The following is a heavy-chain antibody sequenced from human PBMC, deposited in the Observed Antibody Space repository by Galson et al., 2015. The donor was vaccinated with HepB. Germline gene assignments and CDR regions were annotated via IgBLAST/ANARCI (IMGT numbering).Heavy chain of an antibody. CDR3: AKDRSSSNWHDVFDY. Sequence: SLRLSCAASGFTFSSYAMNWVRQAPGKGLEWVSSISDNGGSTHYADSVKGRFTISRDNSQNTLYLQMNSLKAEDTAVYHCAKDRSSSNWHDVFDYWGQGALVTVSS. V-gene: IGHV3-23*01. D-gene: IGHD6-13*01. CDR2: ISDNGGST. J-gene: IGHJ4*02. CDR1: GFTFSSYA.